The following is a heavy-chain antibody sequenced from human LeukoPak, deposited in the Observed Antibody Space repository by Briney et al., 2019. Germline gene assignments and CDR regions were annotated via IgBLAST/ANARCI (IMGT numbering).Heavy chain of an antibody. D-gene: IGHD2-15*01. CDR3: ARGGSWGYCSGGSCSYFDY. J-gene: IGHJ4*02. V-gene: IGHV4-59*01. CDR1: GGSISSYY. CDR2: IYYSGST. Sequence: PSETLSPTCIVSGGSISSYYWSWIRQPPGKVLEWIGDIYYSGSTNYNPSLKSRVTISVDTSQNQFYLKLSSVTAADTAVYYCARGGSWGYCSGGSCSYFDYWGQGTLVTVSP.